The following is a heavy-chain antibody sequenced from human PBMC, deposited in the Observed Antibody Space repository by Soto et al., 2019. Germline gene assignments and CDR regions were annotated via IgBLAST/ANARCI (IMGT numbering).Heavy chain of an antibody. J-gene: IGHJ3*02. CDR3: ARHASRSYYGDAFDI. D-gene: IGHD1-26*01. CDR2: ISSSSSYI. Sequence: GGSLRLSXAASGFTFSSYSMNWVRQAPGKGLEWVSSISSSSSYIYYADSVKGRFTISRDNAKNSLYLQMNSLRAEDTAVYYCARHASRSYYGDAFDIWGQGTMVTVS. CDR1: GFTFSSYS. V-gene: IGHV3-21*01.